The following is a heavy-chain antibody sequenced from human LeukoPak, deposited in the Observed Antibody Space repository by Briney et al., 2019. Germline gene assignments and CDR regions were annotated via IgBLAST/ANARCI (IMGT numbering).Heavy chain of an antibody. V-gene: IGHV4-31*03. D-gene: IGHD3-3*01. CDR2: IYYSGST. J-gene: IGHJ4*02. CDR1: GGSISSGGYY. CDR3: ARTYDFWSGYPFDY. Sequence: SQTLSLTCTVSGGSISSGGYYWSWIRQHPGKGLEWIGYIYYSGSTYYNPSPKSRVTISVDTSKNQFSLKLSSVTAADTAVYYCARTYDFWSGYPFDYWGQGTLVTVSS.